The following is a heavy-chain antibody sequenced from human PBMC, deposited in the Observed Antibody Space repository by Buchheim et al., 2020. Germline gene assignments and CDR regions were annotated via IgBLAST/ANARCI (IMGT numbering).Heavy chain of an antibody. CDR1: GYTFTSYD. D-gene: IGHD1-7*01. CDR2: MNPNSGNT. V-gene: IGHV1-8*01. J-gene: IGHJ6*02. Sequence: QVQLVQSGAEVKKPGASVKVSCKASGYTFTSYDINWVRQATGQGLEWMGWMNPNSGNTGYAQKFQGRVTMTRTTSISTASMELSSLRSEDTAVYYCARDAELELYYYYYGMDVWGQGTT. CDR3: ARDAELELYYYYYGMDV.